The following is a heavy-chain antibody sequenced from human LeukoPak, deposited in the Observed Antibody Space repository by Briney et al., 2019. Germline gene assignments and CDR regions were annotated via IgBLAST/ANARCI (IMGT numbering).Heavy chain of an antibody. D-gene: IGHD3-3*01. CDR2: IWYDGSNK. Sequence: GRSLRLSCAASGFTFSSYGMHWVRQAPGKGLEWVAVIWYDGSNKYYADSVKGRLTISRDNSKNTLYLQMNSLRAEDTAVYYCARDLGRFLEWLQVWGQGTTVTVSS. V-gene: IGHV3-33*01. CDR3: ARDLGRFLEWLQV. J-gene: IGHJ6*02. CDR1: GFTFSSYG.